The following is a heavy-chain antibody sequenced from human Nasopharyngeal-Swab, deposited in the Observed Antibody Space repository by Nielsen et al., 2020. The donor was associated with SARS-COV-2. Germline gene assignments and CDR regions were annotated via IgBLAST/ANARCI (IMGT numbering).Heavy chain of an antibody. V-gene: IGHV4-39*01. D-gene: IGHD3-10*01. CDR2: IYYSGST. J-gene: IGHJ6*02. CDR1: GGSISSSSYY. Sequence: SETLSLTCTVSGGSISSSSYYWGWIRQPPGKGLEWIGSIYYSGSTYYNPSLKSRVTISVDTSMNQFSLKLSSVTAADTAVYYCARHRGIYYYYYGMDVWGQGTTVTVSS. CDR3: ARHRGIYYYYYGMDV.